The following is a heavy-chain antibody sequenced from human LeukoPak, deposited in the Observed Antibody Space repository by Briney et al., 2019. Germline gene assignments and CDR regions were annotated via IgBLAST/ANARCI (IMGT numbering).Heavy chain of an antibody. CDR2: IKYYGGEK. V-gene: IGHV3-7*01. Sequence: GGSLRLSCAASGFTFSNYWMSWVRQAPGKGLEWVANIKYYGGEKYYADSVRGRFTISRDNAKSSLYLQMNSLRAEDTAVYYCARVGRTVTYSFDYWGQGTLVTVSS. J-gene: IGHJ4*02. D-gene: IGHD4-17*01. CDR3: ARVGRTVTYSFDY. CDR1: GFTFSNYW.